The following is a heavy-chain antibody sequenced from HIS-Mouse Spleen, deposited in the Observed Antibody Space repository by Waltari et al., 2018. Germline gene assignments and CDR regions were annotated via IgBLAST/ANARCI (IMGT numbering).Heavy chain of an antibody. CDR1: GFTFSNAW. CDR3: TSEARIAAIDY. Sequence: EVQLVESGGGLVKPGGSLRLSCAASGFTFSNAWMSWVRQAPGKGLEWVGRIKSKTDGGTTDYAAPVKGRFTISRDVSKNTLYLQMNSLKTEDTAVYYCTSEARIAAIDYWGQGTLVTVSS. J-gene: IGHJ4*02. V-gene: IGHV3-15*01. D-gene: IGHD6-13*01. CDR2: IKSKTDGGTT.